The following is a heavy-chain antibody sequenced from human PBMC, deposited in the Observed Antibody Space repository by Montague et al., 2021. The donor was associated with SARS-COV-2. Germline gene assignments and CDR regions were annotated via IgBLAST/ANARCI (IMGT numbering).Heavy chain of an antibody. CDR1: DASISTSNY. D-gene: IGHD5-12*01. J-gene: IGHJ4*01. Sequence: SETLSLTCTVSDASISTSNYWGWLRQTPGKGLEWIASIHVTGTTYYKPXXKSRVTISVDTSKNQFSLTLTSLTAADTAIYFCARIRTDGYDRFFDYWGQGTLVTVSS. CDR2: IHVTGTT. CDR3: ARIRTDGYDRFFDY. V-gene: IGHV4-39*07.